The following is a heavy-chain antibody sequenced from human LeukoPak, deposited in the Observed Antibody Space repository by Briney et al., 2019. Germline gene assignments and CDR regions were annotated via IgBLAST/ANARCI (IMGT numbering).Heavy chain of an antibody. J-gene: IGHJ6*03. CDR2: INPSGGST. Sequence: ASVKVSCKASGYTFTSYYMHWVRQAPGQGLEWMGIINPSGGSTSYAQKFQGSVTMTRDTSTSTVYMELSSLRSEDTAVYYCARVQLERRDYYYMDVWGKGTTVTVSS. D-gene: IGHD1-1*01. V-gene: IGHV1-46*01. CDR3: ARVQLERRDYYYMDV. CDR1: GYTFTSYY.